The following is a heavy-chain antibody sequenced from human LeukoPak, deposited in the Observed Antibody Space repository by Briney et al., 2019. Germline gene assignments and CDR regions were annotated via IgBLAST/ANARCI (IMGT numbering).Heavy chain of an antibody. CDR1: GFTFSSYS. J-gene: IGHJ5*02. Sequence: GSLRLSCAASGFTFSSYSMNWVRQAPGKGLEWVSSISSSSSYIYYADSVKGRFTISRDNAKNSLYLQMNSLRAEDTAVYYCARDATYSRGFDPWGQGTLVTVSS. V-gene: IGHV3-21*01. CDR3: ARDATYSRGFDP. CDR2: ISSSSSYI. D-gene: IGHD5-12*01.